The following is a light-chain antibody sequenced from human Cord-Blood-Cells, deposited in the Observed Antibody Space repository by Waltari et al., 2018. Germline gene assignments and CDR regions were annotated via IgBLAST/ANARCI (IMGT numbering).Light chain of an antibody. CDR2: GAS. V-gene: IGKV3-15*01. Sequence: EIVMTPSPATLSVSPGERATLSCRASQSVSSNLAWYQQKPGQAPRLLIYGASTRATGSPARFSGSGSGTEFTLTISSLQSEDFAVYYCQQYNNWPLTFGGGTKVEIK. CDR3: QQYNNWPLT. CDR1: QSVSSN. J-gene: IGKJ4*01.